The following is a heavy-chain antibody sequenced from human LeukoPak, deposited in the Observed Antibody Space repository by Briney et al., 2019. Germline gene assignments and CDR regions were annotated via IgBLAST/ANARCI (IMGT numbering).Heavy chain of an antibody. J-gene: IGHJ4*02. Sequence: GRSLRLSCATSGFTFSMYGMHWVRQAPGKGLEWVAVIWPDGNKKNYADSVKGRFTISRDNSRNTLYLQMNSLRAEDTAVYYCARDPLICTSTSCYNFLDYWGQGTLVTVSS. V-gene: IGHV3-33*01. CDR2: IWPDGNKK. CDR1: GFTFSMYG. D-gene: IGHD2-2*02. CDR3: ARDPLICTSTSCYNFLDY.